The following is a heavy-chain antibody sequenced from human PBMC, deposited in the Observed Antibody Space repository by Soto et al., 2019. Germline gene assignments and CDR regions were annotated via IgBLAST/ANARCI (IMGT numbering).Heavy chain of an antibody. V-gene: IGHV4-59*01. Sequence: QVQLQESGPGLVKPSETLSLTCAVSGDSISNYYCMLIRQPPGKGLESIGYLYYGRRAHYNPSLKSRVPLSVDTSTHQCSLTLSSMTAADTAVYYCALRSMAVVPEYWGQGTLVTVSS. CDR1: GDSISNYY. D-gene: IGHD3-22*01. J-gene: IGHJ4*02. CDR3: ALRSMAVVPEY. CDR2: LYYGRRA.